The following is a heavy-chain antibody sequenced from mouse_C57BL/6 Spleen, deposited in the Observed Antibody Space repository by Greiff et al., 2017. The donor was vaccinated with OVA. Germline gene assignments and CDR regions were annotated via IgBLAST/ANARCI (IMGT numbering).Heavy chain of an antibody. J-gene: IGHJ1*03. D-gene: IGHD2-4*01. Sequence: QVQLQQSGAELARPGASVKLSCKASGYNFTSYGISWVKQRTGQGLEWIGEIYPRSGNTYYNEKFKGKATLTADKSSSTAYMELRSLTSEDSAVYFRARWDDYDDWYFDVWGTGTTVTVSS. V-gene: IGHV1-81*01. CDR3: ARWDDYDDWYFDV. CDR2: IYPRSGNT. CDR1: GYNFTSYG.